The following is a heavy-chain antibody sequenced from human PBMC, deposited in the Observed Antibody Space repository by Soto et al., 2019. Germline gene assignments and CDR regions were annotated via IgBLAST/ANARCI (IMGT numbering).Heavy chain of an antibody. D-gene: IGHD6-6*01. CDR1: GFTLSGYA. Sequence: EVQLAESGGGLAQPGGSLRLSCAASGFTLSGYAMDWVRQAPGKGLEYVSGISSNGVGTYYANSVQGRFTISRDNYKNTVYLQMGSLRPEDMAVYYCARRPRPECYYRDVWGKGTTVTVSS. CDR3: ARRPRPECYYRDV. V-gene: IGHV3-64*01. CDR2: ISSNGVGT. J-gene: IGHJ6*03.